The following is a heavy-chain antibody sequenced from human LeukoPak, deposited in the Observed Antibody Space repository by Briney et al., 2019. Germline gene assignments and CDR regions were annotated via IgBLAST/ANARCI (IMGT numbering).Heavy chain of an antibody. CDR3: ARLRRNVWGSYRFYYFDY. V-gene: IGHV4-34*01. D-gene: IGHD3-16*02. J-gene: IGHJ4*02. CDR2: INHSGST. Sequence: SQTLSLTCAVYGGSFSGYYWSWIRQPPGKGLEWIGEINHSGSTNYNPSLKSRVTISVDTSKNQFSLKLSSVTDADTAVYYCARLRRNVWGSYRFYYFDYWGQGTLVTVSS. CDR1: GGSFSGYY.